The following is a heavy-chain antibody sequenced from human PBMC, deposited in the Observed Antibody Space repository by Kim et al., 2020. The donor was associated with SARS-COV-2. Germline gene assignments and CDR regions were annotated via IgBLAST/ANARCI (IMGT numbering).Heavy chain of an antibody. V-gene: IGHV7-4-1*02. Sequence: ASVKVSCKASGYTFTSYAMNWVRQAPGQGLEWMGWINTNTGNPTYAQGFTGRFVFSLDTSVSTAYLQISSLKAEDTAVYYCARGGDEMATITGYYYGMDVWGQGTTVTVSS. J-gene: IGHJ6*02. D-gene: IGHD5-12*01. CDR3: ARGGDEMATITGYYYGMDV. CDR2: INTNTGNP. CDR1: GYTFTSYA.